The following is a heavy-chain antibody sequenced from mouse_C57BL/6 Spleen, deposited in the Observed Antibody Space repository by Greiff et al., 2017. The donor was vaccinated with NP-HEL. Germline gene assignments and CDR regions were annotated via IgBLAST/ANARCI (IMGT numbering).Heavy chain of an antibody. Sequence: QVQLQQPGAELVKPGASVKLSCKASGYTFTSYWMHWVKQRPGQGLEWIGMIHPNSGSTNYNEKFKSKATLTVDKSSSTAYMQLSSLTSEDSAVYYCARTPYGYDYDKAWFAYWGQGTLVTVSA. CDR1: GYTFTSYW. J-gene: IGHJ3*01. D-gene: IGHD2-4*01. CDR2: IHPNSGST. V-gene: IGHV1-64*01. CDR3: ARTPYGYDYDKAWFAY.